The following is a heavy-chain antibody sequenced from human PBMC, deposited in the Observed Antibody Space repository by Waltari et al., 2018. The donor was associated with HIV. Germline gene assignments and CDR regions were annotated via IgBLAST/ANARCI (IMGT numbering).Heavy chain of an antibody. Sequence: QLVESGGGLVQTGGSLRLSCTASGFSFSRHWMSWVRQAPGKGLDWVANIKEDGSERNYVDSVRGRFTLSRDNAKNSVYVQMKSLRVEDTAVYFCARENDFGTIFLNYYYGMDVWGRGTSVTVSS. J-gene: IGHJ6*02. CDR2: IKEDGSER. CDR1: GFSFSRHW. D-gene: IGHD1-1*01. V-gene: IGHV3-7*01. CDR3: ARENDFGTIFLNYYYGMDV.